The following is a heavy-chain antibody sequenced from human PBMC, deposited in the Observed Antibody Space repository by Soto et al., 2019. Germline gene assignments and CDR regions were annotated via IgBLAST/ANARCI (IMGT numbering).Heavy chain of an antibody. CDR3: TRLEYDVDV. Sequence: PGGSLRLSCEASGFLLSVSAVHLVRQASGKGLEWVGRIRNKANNYATAYAASVKGRFTVSRDDSKNTAYLQMNSLKTEDSAVYYCTRLEYDVDVWGQGTTVTVSS. CDR2: IRNKANNYAT. J-gene: IGHJ6*02. CDR1: GFLLSVSA. V-gene: IGHV3-73*01.